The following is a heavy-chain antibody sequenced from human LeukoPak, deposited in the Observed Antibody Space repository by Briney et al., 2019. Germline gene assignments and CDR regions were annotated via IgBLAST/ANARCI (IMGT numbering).Heavy chain of an antibody. CDR3: ARAHYYDTGYCFDP. J-gene: IGHJ5*02. CDR1: GGSISSYY. Sequence: KPSETLSLTCTVPGGSISSYYWSWIRQPPGKGLEWIWYIYYSGSTNYNPSLKSRVTISVDTSKNQFSLKLSSVTAADTAVYYCARAHYYDTGYCFDPWGQGTLVTVSS. V-gene: IGHV4-59*12. CDR2: IYYSGST. D-gene: IGHD3-22*01.